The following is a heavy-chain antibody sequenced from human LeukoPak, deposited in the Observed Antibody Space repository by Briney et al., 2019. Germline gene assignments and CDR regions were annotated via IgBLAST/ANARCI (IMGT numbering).Heavy chain of an antibody. Sequence: KVGESLKISCKGSGFNFTAYWTAWVRQMPGKGLEWMGISHPINSDTKYSPSFQSQVTISADKSSSTAYLQWNSLKASDTAMYYCARHQYYYDSSGNYGWFDSWGQGALVTVSS. CDR2: SHPINSDT. V-gene: IGHV5-51*01. J-gene: IGHJ5*01. D-gene: IGHD3-22*01. CDR3: ARHQYYYDSSGNYGWFDS. CDR1: GFNFTAYW.